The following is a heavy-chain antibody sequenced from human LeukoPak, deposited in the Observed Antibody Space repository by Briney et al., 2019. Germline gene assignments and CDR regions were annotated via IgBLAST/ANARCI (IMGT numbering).Heavy chain of an antibody. CDR2: MKAVKGKT. D-gene: IGHD1-26*01. CDR3: TGGSYEIGRVY. V-gene: IGHV1-3*01. Sequence: ASGTVSWKAAGYTLTRYAIEWVRQAHGQRREWMGWMKAVKGKTKYSQKLQGRVTIRRDTSASTAYMELSSLRSEDTAVYYCTGGSYEIGRVYWGQGTLVTVSS. J-gene: IGHJ4*02. CDR1: GYTLTRYA.